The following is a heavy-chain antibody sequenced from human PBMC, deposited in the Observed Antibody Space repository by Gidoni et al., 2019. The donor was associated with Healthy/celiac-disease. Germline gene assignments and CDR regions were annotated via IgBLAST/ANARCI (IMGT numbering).Heavy chain of an antibody. D-gene: IGHD5-18*01. V-gene: IGHV3-30*18. CDR1: VFTFSSYG. J-gene: IGHJ4*02. CDR3: AKDRDSYGSLSY. CDR2: ISYDGSNK. Sequence: QVQLVESGGGVVQPGGSLRLCCAGAVFTFSSYGMHWVRQAPGKGLEWVAVISYDGSNKYYADSVKCRFTISRDNSKNTLYLQMNSLRAEDTAVYYCAKDRDSYGSLSYWGQGTLVTVSS.